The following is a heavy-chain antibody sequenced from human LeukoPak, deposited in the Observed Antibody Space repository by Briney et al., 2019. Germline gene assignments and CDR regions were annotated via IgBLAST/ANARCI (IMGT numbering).Heavy chain of an antibody. V-gene: IGHV3-23*01. CDR2: ISGLGDRT. D-gene: IGHD1-26*01. CDR1: GFSFSSYA. Sequence: GGSLRLSCAASGFSFSSYAMTWARQIPGQGLEWVSSISGLGDRTYYADSVKGRFTISRDNSKNTLYLQMNSLRVEDTAVYYCAKRREGGVDYFEYWGQGTLVTVSS. J-gene: IGHJ4*02. CDR3: AKRREGGVDYFEY.